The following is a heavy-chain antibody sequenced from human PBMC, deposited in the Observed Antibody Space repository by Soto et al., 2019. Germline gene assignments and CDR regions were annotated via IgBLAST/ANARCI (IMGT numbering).Heavy chain of an antibody. D-gene: IGHD6-19*01. CDR3: ARVDRRGWIFDY. CDR2: IHYIGTT. CDR1: GDSISGYY. Sequence: QVQLQESGPGLVKPSETLSLTCTASGDSISGYYWSWIRQPPGKGLEWIGYIHYIGTTNYNPSLKSRVAISVDTSKNQFSLKLSSMTAADTAVYYCARVDRRGWIFDYWGQGTLVTVSS. V-gene: IGHV4-59*01. J-gene: IGHJ4*02.